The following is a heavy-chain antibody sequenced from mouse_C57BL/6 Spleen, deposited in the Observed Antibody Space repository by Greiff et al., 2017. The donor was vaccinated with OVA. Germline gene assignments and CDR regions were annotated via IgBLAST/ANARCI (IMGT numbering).Heavy chain of an antibody. Sequence: EVQLLESGAGLVKPGGSLKLSCAASGFTFSDYGMHWVRQAPEKGLEWVAYISRGSSTIYYADTVKGRFTISRDNAKNTLFLQMSSLRSEDTAMYYCAREGLGYYFDYWGQGTPLTVSA. V-gene: IGHV5-17*01. J-gene: IGHJ2*01. CDR1: GFTFSDYG. CDR2: ISRGSSTI. CDR3: AREGLGYYFDY. D-gene: IGHD4-1*01.